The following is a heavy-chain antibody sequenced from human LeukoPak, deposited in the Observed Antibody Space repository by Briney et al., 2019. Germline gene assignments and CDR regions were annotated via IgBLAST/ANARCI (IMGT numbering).Heavy chain of an antibody. J-gene: IGHJ5*02. D-gene: IGHD5-24*01. Sequence: GGSLRLSCTTSGFTFGDSAMSWFRQAPGKGLGWGGFIRSKAYGGTTEYAASMKGRITTSREDFKTIAYLQMSSLKTTDTSMSYCSRGRRSPDAWGQGTLVTVSS. CDR3: SRGRRSPDA. V-gene: IGHV3-49*03. CDR2: IRSKAYGGTT. CDR1: GFTFGDSA.